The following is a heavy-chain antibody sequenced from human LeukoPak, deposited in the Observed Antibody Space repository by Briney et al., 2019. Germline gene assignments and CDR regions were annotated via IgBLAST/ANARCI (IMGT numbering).Heavy chain of an antibody. Sequence: GGSLRLSCAASGFIVSSNYMSWVRQAPGKGLEWVSIIYSGGSTYYADSVKGRFTIPRGNSKNTLYLQMNSLRAEDTAVYYCARHLSGDDIWGQGTMVTVSS. J-gene: IGHJ3*02. V-gene: IGHV3-53*01. CDR3: ARHLSGDDI. D-gene: IGHD4-17*01. CDR1: GFIVSSNY. CDR2: IYSGGST.